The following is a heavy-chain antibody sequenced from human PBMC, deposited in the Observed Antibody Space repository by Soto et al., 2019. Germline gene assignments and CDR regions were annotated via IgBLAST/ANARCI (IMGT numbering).Heavy chain of an antibody. J-gene: IGHJ4*02. V-gene: IGHV3-30*18. CDR1: GFTFSSYG. D-gene: IGHD4-17*01. CDR2: ISYDGSNK. Sequence: QVQLVESGGGVVQPGRSLRLSCEASGFTFSSYGMHWVRQAPGKGLEWVAVISYDGSNKYYADSVKGRFTISRDNSKNTLYLQMNSLRAEDTAVYYCAKDPGTVTYFDYWGKGTLVTVSS. CDR3: AKDPGTVTYFDY.